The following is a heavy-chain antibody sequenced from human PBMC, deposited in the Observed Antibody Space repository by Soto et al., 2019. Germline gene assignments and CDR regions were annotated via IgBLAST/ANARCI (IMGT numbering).Heavy chain of an antibody. D-gene: IGHD3-16*01. J-gene: IGHJ3*02. CDR2: ISYDGSNK. V-gene: IGHV3-30*03. CDR3: ARDATFGTKGGSFDI. CDR1: GFTFSSYG. Sequence: LRLSCAASGFTFSSYGMHWVRQAPGKGLEWVAVISYDGSNKYYADSVKGRFTISRDNSKNTLYLQMNSLRVEDTAVYYCARDATFGTKGGSFDIWGHGTLVTVSS.